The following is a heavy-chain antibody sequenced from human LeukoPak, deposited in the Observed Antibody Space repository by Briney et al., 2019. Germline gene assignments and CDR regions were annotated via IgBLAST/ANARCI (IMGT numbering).Heavy chain of an antibody. V-gene: IGHV4-4*08. J-gene: IGHJ4*02. CDR3: AREEYSSSSHC. CDR1: GGSFSSYS. CDR2: IYNSGST. D-gene: IGHD6-6*01. Sequence: PSETLSLTCTVSGGSFSSYSLSWIRQPPEKGLEWIGFIYNSGSTSYNPSLKSRVTMSVDSSKNQFSLELSSVTAADTAVYYCAREEYSSSSHCWGQGTLVTVSS.